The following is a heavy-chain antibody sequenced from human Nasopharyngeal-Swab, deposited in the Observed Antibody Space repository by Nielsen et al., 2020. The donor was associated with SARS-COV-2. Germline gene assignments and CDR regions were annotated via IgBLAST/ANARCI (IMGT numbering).Heavy chain of an antibody. J-gene: IGHJ4*02. D-gene: IGHD2-21*01. CDR3: VHLWLPGF. V-gene: IGHV4-38-2*02. CDR2: IYHSGNT. CDR1: GYSISSGYY. Sequence: SETLSLTCTVSGYSISSGYYWGWIRQPPGKGLEWIASIYHSGNTYYNLSLKSRVTISVDTSKNQFSLKLNSVTAADTALYFCVHLWLPGFWGQGTLVTVSS.